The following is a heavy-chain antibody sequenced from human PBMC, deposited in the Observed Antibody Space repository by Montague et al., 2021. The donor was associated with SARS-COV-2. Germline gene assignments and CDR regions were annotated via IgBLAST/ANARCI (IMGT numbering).Heavy chain of an antibody. Sequence: SETLSLTCTVSGGSISSGSYYWGWIRQPPGKGLEWIGSIFYDGSTYYNPSLKSRVTISVDTSKNQFSLNLSSVTAADTAVYYCARHGPNDYYHSRYFDLWGRGTLVTVSS. CDR1: GGSISSGSYY. CDR2: IFYDGST. J-gene: IGHJ2*01. V-gene: IGHV4-39*01. D-gene: IGHD3-10*01. CDR3: ARHGPNDYYHSRYFDL.